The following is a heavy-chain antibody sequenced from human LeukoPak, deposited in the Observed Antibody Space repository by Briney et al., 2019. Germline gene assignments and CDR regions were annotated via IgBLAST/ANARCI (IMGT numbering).Heavy chain of an antibody. J-gene: IGHJ4*02. CDR3: ARGGYSYALDY. D-gene: IGHD5-18*01. Sequence: GGSLRLSCAASGFTFSSYAMHWVRQAPGKGLEWVAVISYDGSNKYYADSEKGRFTISRDNSKNTLYLQMNSLRAEDTAVYYCARGGYSYALDYWGQGTLVTVSS. V-gene: IGHV3-30-3*01. CDR2: ISYDGSNK. CDR1: GFTFSSYA.